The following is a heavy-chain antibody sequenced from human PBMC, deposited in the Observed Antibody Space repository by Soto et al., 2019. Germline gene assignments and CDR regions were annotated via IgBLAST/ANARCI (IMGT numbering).Heavy chain of an antibody. CDR1: GYTFTGYY. V-gene: IGHV1-2*04. D-gene: IGHD3-10*01. CDR2: INPNSGGT. Sequence: ASVKVSCKASGYTFTGYYMQWVRQAPGQGLEWMGWINPNSGGTNYAQKFQGWVTMTRDTSISTAYMELSRLRSDDTAVYYCARGADYYGSRSYYNLDYYDYDMDVWGKGTTVTVSS. J-gene: IGHJ6*03. CDR3: ARGADYYGSRSYYNLDYYDYDMDV.